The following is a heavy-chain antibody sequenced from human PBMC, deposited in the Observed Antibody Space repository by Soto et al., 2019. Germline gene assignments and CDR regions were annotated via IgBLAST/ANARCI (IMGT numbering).Heavy chain of an antibody. CDR2: IWYDGSNK. Sequence: QVQLVESGGGVVQPGRSLRLSCAASGFTSSSYGMHWVRQAPGKGLEWVAVIWYDGSNKYYADSVKGRFTISRDNSKNTLYLQMNSLRAEDTAVYYCARAMVRGFNFDYWGQGTLVTVSS. V-gene: IGHV3-33*01. J-gene: IGHJ4*02. D-gene: IGHD3-10*01. CDR1: GFTSSSYG. CDR3: ARAMVRGFNFDY.